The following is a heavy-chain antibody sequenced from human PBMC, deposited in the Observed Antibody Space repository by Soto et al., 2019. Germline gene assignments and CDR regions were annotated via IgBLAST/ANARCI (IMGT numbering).Heavy chain of an antibody. D-gene: IGHD3-10*01. CDR3: ARDYYGSGSPSGMDV. CDR1: GFTFSSYS. V-gene: IGHV3-48*02. J-gene: IGHJ6*02. Sequence: EVQLVESGGGLVQPGGSLRLSCAASGFTFSSYSMNWVRQAPGKGLEWVSYISSSSSTIYYADSVKGRFTISRDNAKNSLYLQMNSLRDEDTAVYYCARDYYGSGSPSGMDVWGQGTTVTVSS. CDR2: ISSSSSTI.